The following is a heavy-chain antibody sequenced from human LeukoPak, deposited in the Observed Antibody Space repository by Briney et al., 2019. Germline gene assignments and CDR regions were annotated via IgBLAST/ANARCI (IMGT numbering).Heavy chain of an antibody. CDR1: SYTFTRYG. CDR2: ISGYNGNT. J-gene: IGHJ3*02. Sequence: ASVKVSCKASSYTFTRYGISWVRQAPGQGLEWMGWISGYNGNTNYAQKLQGRVTMTTDTSTSTAYMELRSLRSDDTAVYYCAREHVDTSFDIWGQGTMVTVSS. D-gene: IGHD5-18*01. V-gene: IGHV1-18*01. CDR3: AREHVDTSFDI.